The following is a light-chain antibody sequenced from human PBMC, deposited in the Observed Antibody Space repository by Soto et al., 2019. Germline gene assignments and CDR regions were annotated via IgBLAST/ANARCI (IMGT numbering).Light chain of an antibody. CDR3: SSSTTSSTWV. Sequence: QSVLTQPASVSGSPGQSITISCTGTSSDVGAYNSVSWYQQHPGKAPKSVIYDVSNRPSGVSNRFSGSKSGNTATLTISGLQAEDEADYCCSSSTTSSTWVFGGGTQLTVL. J-gene: IGLJ3*02. CDR2: DVS. V-gene: IGLV2-14*01. CDR1: SSDVGAYNS.